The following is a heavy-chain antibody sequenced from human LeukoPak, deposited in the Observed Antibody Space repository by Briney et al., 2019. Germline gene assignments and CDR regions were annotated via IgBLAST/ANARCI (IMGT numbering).Heavy chain of an antibody. CDR1: GGSFSGYY. V-gene: IGHV4-34*01. CDR2: INHSGST. Sequence: PSETLSLTCAVYGGSFSGYYWSWIRQPPGKGLEWIGEINHSGSTNYNPSLKSRVTISVDTSKNQFSLKLSSVTAADTAVYYCARGVECIVVVPAAKNAFDIWGQGTVVTVSS. CDR3: ARGVECIVVVPAAKNAFDI. D-gene: IGHD2-2*01. J-gene: IGHJ3*02.